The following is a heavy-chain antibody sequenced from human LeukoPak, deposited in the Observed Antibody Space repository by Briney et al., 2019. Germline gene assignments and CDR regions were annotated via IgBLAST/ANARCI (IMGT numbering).Heavy chain of an antibody. CDR2: INAGNGNT. J-gene: IGHJ5*02. CDR1: GYTFTSYA. D-gene: IGHD3-9*01. CDR3: ARVSFDYDILTGYSP. V-gene: IGHV1-3*01. Sequence: ASVKVSCKASGYTFTSYAMHWVRQAPGQRLEWMGWINAGNGNTKYSQKFQGRVTITRDTSASTAYVELSSLRSEDTAVYYCARVSFDYDILTGYSPWGQGTLVTVSS.